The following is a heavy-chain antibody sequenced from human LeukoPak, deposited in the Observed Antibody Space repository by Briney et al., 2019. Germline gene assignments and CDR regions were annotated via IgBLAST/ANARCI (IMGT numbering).Heavy chain of an antibody. D-gene: IGHD3-10*01. CDR1: GYTLTELS. J-gene: IGHJ4*02. V-gene: IGHV1-24*01. Sequence: ASVKVSCKASGYTLTELSMHWVRQAPGKGLEWMGGFDPEDGETIYAQKFQGRVTMTEDTSTDTAYMELSSLRSEDTAVYYCAGWPMVRGVIRSFDYWGQGTLVTVSS. CDR3: AGWPMVRGVIRSFDY. CDR2: FDPEDGET.